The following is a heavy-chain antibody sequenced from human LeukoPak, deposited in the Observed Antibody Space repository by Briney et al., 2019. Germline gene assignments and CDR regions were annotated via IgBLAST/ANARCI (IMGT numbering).Heavy chain of an antibody. CDR1: GFTFSSYE. V-gene: IGHV3-48*03. D-gene: IGHD3-22*01. Sequence: GGSLRLSCAASGFTFSSYEMNWGRQAPGKGLEWVSYISSSGSTIYYADSVKGRFTISRDNAKNSLYLQMNSLRAEDTAVYYCARSKGYYYYDSSGYSPYYMDVWGKGTTVTISS. CDR3: ARSKGYYYYDSSGYSPYYMDV. CDR2: ISSSGSTI. J-gene: IGHJ6*03.